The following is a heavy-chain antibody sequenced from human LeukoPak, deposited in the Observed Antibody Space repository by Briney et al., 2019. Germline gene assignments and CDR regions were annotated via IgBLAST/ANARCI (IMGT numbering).Heavy chain of an antibody. V-gene: IGHV1-2*02. CDR2: INPNSGGT. CDR1: GYTFTGYY. CDR3: ARELATVTTLVFDY. J-gene: IGHJ4*02. D-gene: IGHD4-17*01. Sequence: ASVKVSCKASGYTFTGYYMHWVRQAPGQGLEWMGWINPNSGGTNYGQKFQGRVTMTRDTSISTAYMELSRLRSDDTAVYYCARELATVTTLVFDYWGQGTLVTVSS.